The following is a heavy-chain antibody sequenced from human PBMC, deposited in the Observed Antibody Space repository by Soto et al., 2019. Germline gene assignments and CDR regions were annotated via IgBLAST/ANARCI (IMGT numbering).Heavy chain of an antibody. V-gene: IGHV1-18*01. CDR1: GYTFTSYG. J-gene: IGHJ4*02. CDR3: ARDTGTVTTGGGPLDY. Sequence: QVQLVQSGAEVKKPGASVKVSCKASGYTFTSYGISWVRQAPGQGLEWMGWISAYNGNTNYAQKLQGRVTMTTDTSTSTANMELRSLRSDDTAVYYCARDTGTVTTGGGPLDYWGQGTLVTVSS. CDR2: ISAYNGNT. D-gene: IGHD4-17*01.